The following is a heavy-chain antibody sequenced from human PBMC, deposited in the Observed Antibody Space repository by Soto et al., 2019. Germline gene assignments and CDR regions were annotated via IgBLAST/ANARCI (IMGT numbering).Heavy chain of an antibody. V-gene: IGHV4-4*02. CDR2: IYHSGST. J-gene: IGHJ5*02. D-gene: IGHD2-2*02. CDR1: GGSISSSNW. CDR3: ARKDIVLVPAAIQSGWFDP. Sequence: QVQLQESGPGLVKPSGTLSLTCAVSGGSISSSNWWSWVRQPPGKGLEWIGEIYHSGSTNYNPSLKSRVTISVDKSKNQFSLKLGSVTAADTAVYYCARKDIVLVPAAIQSGWFDPWGQGTLVTVSS.